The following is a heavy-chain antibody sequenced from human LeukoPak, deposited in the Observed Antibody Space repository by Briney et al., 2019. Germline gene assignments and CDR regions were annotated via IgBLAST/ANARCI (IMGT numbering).Heavy chain of an antibody. D-gene: IGHD3-3*01. Sequence: PGGSLRLSCAASGFTFSSYWRHWVGKVPGKGLVWVPRINSDGSSTSYADSVKGRFTISRDNAKNTLYLQMNSLRAEDTAVYYCAREYYDFWSGYPYYFDYRGQGTLVTVSS. J-gene: IGHJ4*02. CDR3: AREYYDFWSGYPYYFDY. CDR2: INSDGSST. V-gene: IGHV3-74*01. CDR1: GFTFSSYW.